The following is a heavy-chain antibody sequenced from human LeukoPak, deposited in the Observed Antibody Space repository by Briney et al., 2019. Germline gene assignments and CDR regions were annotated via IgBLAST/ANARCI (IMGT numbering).Heavy chain of an antibody. J-gene: IGHJ4*02. CDR2: ISFDGSNK. V-gene: IGHV3-30*04. CDR3: ARVRSEGELHTFDY. Sequence: GGSLRLSCAASGFTFSSYAMHWVRQAPGKGLEWVALISFDGSNKYYADSVKGRFTISRDNSKNTLYLQMNSLRAEDTAVYYCARVRSEGELHTFDYWGQGTLVTVSS. D-gene: IGHD1-26*01. CDR1: GFTFSSYA.